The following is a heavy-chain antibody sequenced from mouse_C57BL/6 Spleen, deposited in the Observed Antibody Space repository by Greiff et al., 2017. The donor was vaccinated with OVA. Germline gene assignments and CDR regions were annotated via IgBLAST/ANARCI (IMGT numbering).Heavy chain of an antibody. CDR1: GYTFTSYW. D-gene: IGHD2-10*02. Sequence: QVQLQQPGAELVKPGASVKLSCKASGYTFTSYWLHWVKQRPGQGLEWIGMIHPNSGSTNYNEKFKSKATLTVDKSSSTAYMQLSSLTSEDSAVYYCARGGYGNSWFAYWGQGTLVTVSA. CDR2: IHPNSGST. CDR3: ARGGYGNSWFAY. V-gene: IGHV1-64*01. J-gene: IGHJ3*01.